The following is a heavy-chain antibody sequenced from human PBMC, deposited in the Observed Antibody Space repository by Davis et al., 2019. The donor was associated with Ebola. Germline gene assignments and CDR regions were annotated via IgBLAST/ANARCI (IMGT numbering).Heavy chain of an antibody. J-gene: IGHJ4*02. CDR1: GGSVGSDY. Sequence: SETLSLTCSVSGGSVGSDYWTWIRQPPGKGLEWIGEINHSGSTNYNPSLKSRVTISVDTSKKQFSLRLSSVTAADTAVYYCARGRPFFWGQGTLVTVSS. V-gene: IGHV4-34*01. CDR2: INHSGST. D-gene: IGHD2/OR15-2a*01. CDR3: ARGRPFF.